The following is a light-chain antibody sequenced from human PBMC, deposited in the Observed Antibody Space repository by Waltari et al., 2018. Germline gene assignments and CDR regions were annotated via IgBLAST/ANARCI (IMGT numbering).Light chain of an antibody. Sequence: EIVLTQSPGTLSLSPRERATLSCRASQSVSRALAWYQQKPGQAPRLLIYAAYSRATGIPDRFSGSGSGTDFSLTISRLEPEDFAVYYCQHYVRLPVTFGQGTKVEIK. CDR3: QHYVRLPVT. CDR1: QSVSRA. J-gene: IGKJ1*01. V-gene: IGKV3-20*01. CDR2: AAY.